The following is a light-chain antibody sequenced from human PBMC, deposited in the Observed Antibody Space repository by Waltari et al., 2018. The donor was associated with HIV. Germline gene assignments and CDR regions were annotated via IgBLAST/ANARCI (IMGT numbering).Light chain of an antibody. J-gene: IGLJ1*01. CDR2: EVS. Sequence: QSALTQPPSASGSPGQSVTISCSGTSSDVGGYDYVSWYQQHPGKAPKLMIYEVSKGPSGAPDRFSGSNSGNTASLTVSGLQAEDEADYYCSSHAGSNNYVFGTGTKVTVL. V-gene: IGLV2-8*01. CDR1: SSDVGGYDY. CDR3: SSHAGSNNYV.